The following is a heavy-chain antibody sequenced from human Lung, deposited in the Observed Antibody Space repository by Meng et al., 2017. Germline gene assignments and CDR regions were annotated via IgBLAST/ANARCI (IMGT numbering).Heavy chain of an antibody. D-gene: IGHD4-11*01. Sequence: QGQLQSVGAGLLKPSENLSFTCVVSGGSFSDSYWSWIRQPPGQGLEWIGEINHSGSTNYNPSLESRATISVDTSQNNLSLKLSSVTAADSAVYYCARGPTTMAHDFDYWGQGTLVTVSS. CDR2: INHSGST. J-gene: IGHJ4*02. CDR3: ARGPTTMAHDFDY. V-gene: IGHV4-34*01. CDR1: GGSFSDSY.